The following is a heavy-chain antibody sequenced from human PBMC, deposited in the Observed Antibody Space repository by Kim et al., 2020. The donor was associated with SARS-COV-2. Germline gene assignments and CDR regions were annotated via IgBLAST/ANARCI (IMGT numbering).Heavy chain of an antibody. CDR3: ARVGVRGRPVGATDHIDY. CDR2: ISAYNGNT. V-gene: IGHV1-18*01. CDR1: GYTFTSYG. D-gene: IGHD1-26*01. J-gene: IGHJ4*02. Sequence: ASVKVSCKASGYTFTSYGISWVRQAPGQGLEWMGWISAYNGNTNYAQKLQGRVTMTTDTSTSTAYMELRSLRSDDTAVYYCARVGVRGRPVGATDHIDYWGQGTLVTVSS.